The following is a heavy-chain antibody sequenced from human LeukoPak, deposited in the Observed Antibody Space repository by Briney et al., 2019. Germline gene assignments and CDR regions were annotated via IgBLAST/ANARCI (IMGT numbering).Heavy chain of an antibody. CDR2: IYHSGST. CDR3: ARGALRPVTPYYYYGMDV. Sequence: SETLSLTCAVSGGSVSSGGYSWSWIRQPPGKGLEWIGYIYHSGSTYYNPSLKSRVTISVDRSKNQFSLKLSSVTAADTAVYYCARGALRPVTPYYYYGMDVWGQGTTVTVSS. CDR1: GGSVSSGGYS. D-gene: IGHD4-17*01. V-gene: IGHV4-30-2*01. J-gene: IGHJ6*02.